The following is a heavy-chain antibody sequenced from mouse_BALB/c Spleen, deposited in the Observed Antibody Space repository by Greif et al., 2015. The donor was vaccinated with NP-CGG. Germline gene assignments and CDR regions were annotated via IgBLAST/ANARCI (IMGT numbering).Heavy chain of an antibody. J-gene: IGHJ4*01. Sequence: VQLQQSGAELVRPGTSVKISCKASGYTFTNYWLGWVKQRPGHGLEWIGDIYPGGGYTNYNEKFKGKATLTADTSSSTAYMQLSSRTSEDSAVYFCARYPSYDSYAMDYWCQGTSVTVSS. CDR1: GYTFTNYW. V-gene: IGHV1-63*02. CDR3: ARYPSYDSYAMDY. CDR2: IYPGGGYT.